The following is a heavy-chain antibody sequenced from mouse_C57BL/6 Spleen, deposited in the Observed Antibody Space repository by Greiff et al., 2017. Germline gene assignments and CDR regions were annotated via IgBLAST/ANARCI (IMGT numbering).Heavy chain of an antibody. V-gene: IGHV1-26*01. Sequence: EVQLQQSGPELVKPGASVKISCMASGYTFTDYYMNWVKQSHGKSLEWIGDINPNNGGTSYNQKFKGKATLTVDKSSSTAYMELRSLTSEDSAVYYCMGTDDVDYWGQGTTLTVSS. D-gene: IGHD2-12*01. J-gene: IGHJ2*01. CDR2: INPNNGGT. CDR1: GYTFTDYY. CDR3: MGTDDVDY.